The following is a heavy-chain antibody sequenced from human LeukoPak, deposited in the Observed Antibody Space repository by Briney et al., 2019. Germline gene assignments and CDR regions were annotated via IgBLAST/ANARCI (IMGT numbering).Heavy chain of an antibody. CDR1: GFTFNSYE. CDR3: AREIVSTVAGNFDY. CDR2: ISTSGTTR. D-gene: IGHD6-19*01. V-gene: IGHV3-48*03. J-gene: IGHJ4*02. Sequence: PGGSLRLSCAASGFTFNSYEMNWVRQAPGKGLEWVSYISTSGTTRAYADSVKGRFTISGDNAKNLLYLEMNSLRAEDTAVYYCAREIVSTVAGNFDYGGQGTLVTVSS.